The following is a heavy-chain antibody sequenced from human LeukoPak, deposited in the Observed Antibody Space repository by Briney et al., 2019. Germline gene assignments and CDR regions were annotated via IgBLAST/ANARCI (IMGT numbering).Heavy chain of an antibody. CDR2: ISHDGSNK. J-gene: IGHJ4*02. Sequence: GGSLRLSCGASGFTFSSYAMHWVRQAPGKGLEWVAVISHDGSNKYYADSVKGRVTISRDNSKSTLDLQMNSLRAEDTAVYYCARDGAAAGVEFDYWGQGTLVTVSS. D-gene: IGHD6-13*01. CDR3: ARDGAAAGVEFDY. CDR1: GFTFSSYA. V-gene: IGHV3-30-3*01.